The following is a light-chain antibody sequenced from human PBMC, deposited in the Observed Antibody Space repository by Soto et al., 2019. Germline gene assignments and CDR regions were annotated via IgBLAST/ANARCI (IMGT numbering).Light chain of an antibody. V-gene: IGLV2-14*01. CDR2: DVT. CDR1: SSDVGGYNF. Sequence: QPALTQPASVSGSPGQSITISCTGTSSDVGGYNFVSWYQQHPGKAPKLMIYDVTNRPSGVSNRFSGSKSGNTASLTISGLQAEDEADYYCSSCTSSSTLVFGGGTKLTVL. CDR3: SSCTSSSTLV. J-gene: IGLJ2*01.